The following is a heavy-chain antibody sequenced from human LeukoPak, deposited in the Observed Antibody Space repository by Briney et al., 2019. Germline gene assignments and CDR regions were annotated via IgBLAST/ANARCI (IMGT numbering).Heavy chain of an antibody. Sequence: ASVKVSCKASGYTFTDYYIHWVRQAPGQGLEWMGWINPNSGGTNYAQKFQGRVTMTRDTPINTAYMELSNLRSDDTAVYYCARAISPYSSSGYWGQGTLVTVSS. CDR3: ARAISPYSSSGY. V-gene: IGHV1-2*02. CDR1: GYTFTDYY. CDR2: INPNSGGT. D-gene: IGHD6-6*01. J-gene: IGHJ4*02.